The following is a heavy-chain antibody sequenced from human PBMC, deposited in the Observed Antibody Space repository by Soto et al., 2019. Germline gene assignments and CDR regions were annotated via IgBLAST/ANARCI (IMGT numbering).Heavy chain of an antibody. Sequence: QVQMVESGGGVVQPGRSLRLSCAASGFTFSSYGMQWVRQAPGKGLEWVAVISYDGSNKYYADSVKGRFTISRDNSKNRLYLQMNSLRAEDTAVYYCAKVFCSSGSCYDFYYWGQGTMITVSS. CDR2: ISYDGSNK. CDR1: GFTFSSYG. V-gene: IGHV3-30*18. D-gene: IGHD2-15*01. CDR3: AKVFCSSGSCYDFYY. J-gene: IGHJ4*02.